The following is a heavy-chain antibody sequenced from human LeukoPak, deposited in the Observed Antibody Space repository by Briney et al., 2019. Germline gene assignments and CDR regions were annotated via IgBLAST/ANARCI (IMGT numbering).Heavy chain of an antibody. CDR2: INGSGNRT. CDR3: AKWGCSGGSCYPFDY. Sequence: GGSLRLSCAASGFTFSRNAMGWVRQAAGKGLEWVSAINGSGNRTYHADSVKGRFTISRDNSKNTLYLQMNSLRAEDTAIYYCAKWGCSGGSCYPFDYWGQGTLVTVSS. D-gene: IGHD2-15*01. CDR1: GFTFSRNA. V-gene: IGHV3-23*01. J-gene: IGHJ4*02.